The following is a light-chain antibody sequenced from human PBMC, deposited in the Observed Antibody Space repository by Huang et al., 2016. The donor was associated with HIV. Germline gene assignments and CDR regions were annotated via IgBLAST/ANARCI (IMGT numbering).Light chain of an antibody. CDR3: QQYYSTPIT. CDR1: QSVFYSSNNKNY. Sequence: DIVMTQSPDSLAVSLGERATINCKSSQSVFYSSNNKNYLAWYQQKPGKPPKLLIYWASTRESGVPDRFSGSGSGTDFTLTISSLQAEDVAVYYCQQYYSTPITFAQGTRLEIK. V-gene: IGKV4-1*01. J-gene: IGKJ5*01. CDR2: WAS.